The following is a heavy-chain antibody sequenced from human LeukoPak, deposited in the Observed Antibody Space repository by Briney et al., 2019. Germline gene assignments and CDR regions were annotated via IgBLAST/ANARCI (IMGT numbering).Heavy chain of an antibody. Sequence: GGSLGLSCAASGFTFSSYEMNWVRQAPGRGLEWVSYIGSSGSTIYYADSVKGRFTISRDNAKNSLYLQMNSLRAEDTAVYYCAREIITLGPGFDYWGQGTLVTVSS. CDR1: GFTFSSYE. V-gene: IGHV3-48*03. J-gene: IGHJ4*02. CDR3: AREIITLGPGFDY. CDR2: IGSSGSTI. D-gene: IGHD1-20*01.